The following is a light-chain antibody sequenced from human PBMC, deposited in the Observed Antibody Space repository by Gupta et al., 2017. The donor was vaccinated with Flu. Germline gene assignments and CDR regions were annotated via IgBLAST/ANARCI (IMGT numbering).Light chain of an antibody. CDR2: GAS. J-gene: IGKJ5*01. CDR3: QQYNNWPS. CDR1: QSVSSN. V-gene: IGKV3-15*01. Sequence: DIVMTQSPATLSVSPGERATLSCRASQSVSSNLAWYQQKPGQAPRLLIYGASTRATDIPARFSGSGSGTEFTLTISSLQSEDVAVYYCQQYNNWPSFGQGTRLEIK.